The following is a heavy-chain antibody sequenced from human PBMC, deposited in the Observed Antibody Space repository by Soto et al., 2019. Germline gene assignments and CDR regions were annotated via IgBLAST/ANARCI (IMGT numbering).Heavy chain of an antibody. D-gene: IGHD3-3*02. CDR2: IYTSGST. CDR1: GGSISSYY. V-gene: IGHV4-4*07. J-gene: IGHJ4*02. CDR3: ARVHFWSGLPSHFDY. Sequence: KSSETLSLTCTVSGGSISSYYWSWIRQPAGKGLEWIGRIYTSGSTNYNPSLKSRVTMSVDTSKNQFSLKLSSVTAADTAVYYCARVHFWSGLPSHFDYWGQGTLVTVSS.